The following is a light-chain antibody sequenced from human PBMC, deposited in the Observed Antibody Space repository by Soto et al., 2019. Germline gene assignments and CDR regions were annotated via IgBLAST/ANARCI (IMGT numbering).Light chain of an antibody. CDR3: QQRSNWWT. V-gene: IGKV3D-20*02. Sequence: EIVLAQSPGVLSLSPGERATLSCRASQSVDSAFFAWYQRKPGQAPRLLIYGASSRATGIPARFSGSGSGTDFTLTISSLEPEDFAVYYCQQRSNWWTFGQGTKVDI. J-gene: IGKJ1*01. CDR2: GAS. CDR1: QSVDSAF.